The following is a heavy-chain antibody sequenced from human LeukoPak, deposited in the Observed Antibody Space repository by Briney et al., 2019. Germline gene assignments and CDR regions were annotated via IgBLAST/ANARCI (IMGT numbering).Heavy chain of an antibody. V-gene: IGHV1-46*01. Sequence: GASVKVSCKASGYTFTSNYIHWVRKPPGQGLGWMGMIYPRDGSTSYAQKFQGRVTVTRDTSTSTVHMELSGLRSEDTAVYYCARDQEGFDYWGQGTLVTVSS. CDR2: IYPRDGST. CDR1: GYTFTSNY. J-gene: IGHJ4*02. CDR3: ARDQEGFDY.